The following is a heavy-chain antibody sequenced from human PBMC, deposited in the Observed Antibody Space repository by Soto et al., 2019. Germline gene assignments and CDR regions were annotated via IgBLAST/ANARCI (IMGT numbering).Heavy chain of an antibody. Sequence: GESLKISCKGSGYSFTNYWIGWVRQMPGKGLEWMGIIYPGDSDTRYSPSLQGQVTISADKSISTAYLQWSSLKASDTAMYYCARFPSSHAFDIWGQGTMVTVSS. CDR1: GYSFTNYW. D-gene: IGHD2-2*01. J-gene: IGHJ3*02. CDR2: IYPGDSDT. CDR3: ARFPSSHAFDI. V-gene: IGHV5-51*01.